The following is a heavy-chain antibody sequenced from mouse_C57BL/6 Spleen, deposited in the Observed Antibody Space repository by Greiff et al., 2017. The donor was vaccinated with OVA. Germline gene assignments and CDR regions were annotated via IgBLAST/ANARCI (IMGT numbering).Heavy chain of an antibody. CDR2: IYPGSGST. CDR1: GYTFTSYW. Sequence: VKLQQPGAELVKPGASVKMSCKASGYTFTSYWITWVKQRPGQGLEWIGDIYPGSGSTNYNEKFKSKATLTVDTSSSTAYMQLSSLTSEDSAVYYCALYDGYWGYAMDYWGQGTSVTVSS. V-gene: IGHV1-55*01. CDR3: ALYDGYWGYAMDY. D-gene: IGHD2-3*01. J-gene: IGHJ4*01.